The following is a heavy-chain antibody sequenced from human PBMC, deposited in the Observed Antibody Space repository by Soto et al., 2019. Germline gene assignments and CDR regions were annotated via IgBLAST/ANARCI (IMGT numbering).Heavy chain of an antibody. D-gene: IGHD3-10*01. CDR3: ARVMGMVRGFNSSPWFDP. CDR2: ISAYNGNT. CDR1: GYTFTSYG. Sequence: ASVKVSCKASGYTFTSYGISWVRQAPGQGLEWMGWISAYNGNTNYAQKLQGRVTMTTDTSTSTAYMELRSLRSDDTAVYYCARVMGMVRGFNSSPWFDPWGQGTLVTVSS. J-gene: IGHJ5*02. V-gene: IGHV1-18*04.